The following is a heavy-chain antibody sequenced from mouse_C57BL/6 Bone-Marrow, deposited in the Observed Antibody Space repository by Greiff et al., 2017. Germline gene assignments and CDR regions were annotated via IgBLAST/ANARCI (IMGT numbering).Heavy chain of an antibody. D-gene: IGHD2-4*01. V-gene: IGHV1-59*01. Sequence: QVQLQQSGAELVRPGTSVKLSCKASGYTFTSYWMHWVKQRPGQGLEWIGVIDPSDSYTNYNQKFKGKATLTVDTSSSTAYMQLSSLTSEDSAVYYCARRDKALRRGYYYAMDYWGQGTSVTVSS. CDR3: ARRDKALRRGYYYAMDY. CDR2: IDPSDSYT. J-gene: IGHJ4*01. CDR1: GYTFTSYW.